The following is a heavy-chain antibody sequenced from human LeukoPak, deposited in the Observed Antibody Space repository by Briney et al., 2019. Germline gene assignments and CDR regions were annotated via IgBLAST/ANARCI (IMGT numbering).Heavy chain of an antibody. CDR3: ARQRNGYNKLKDAFDI. V-gene: IGHV3-21*01. D-gene: IGHD5-24*01. Sequence: GGSLRLSCAASGFTFTTYSMSWLRQALGKGLEWVSSIGSKNSNIYYAESLKGRFSISRDNANNSLFLEVHSLRAEDTAVYYCARQRNGYNKLKDAFDIWGQGTMVTVSS. CDR1: GFTFTTYS. CDR2: IGSKNSNI. J-gene: IGHJ3*02.